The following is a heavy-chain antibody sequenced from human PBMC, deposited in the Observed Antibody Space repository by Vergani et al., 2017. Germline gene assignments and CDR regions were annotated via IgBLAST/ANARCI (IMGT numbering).Heavy chain of an antibody. D-gene: IGHD6-13*01. V-gene: IGHV4-61*02. J-gene: IGHJ6*02. Sequence: QVQLQESGPGLVRPSQTLSLTCTVSGGSISSGSYYWSWFRQPAGKGLGWIGRFYTGGGTSYNPSLKSRVTISVDTSKNQFSLQLSSVTAADTVVYYCARDPLYSTTWPFLLLDMDVWGQGTTVTVSS. CDR1: GGSISSGSYY. CDR3: ARDPLYSTTWPFLLLDMDV. CDR2: FYTGGGT.